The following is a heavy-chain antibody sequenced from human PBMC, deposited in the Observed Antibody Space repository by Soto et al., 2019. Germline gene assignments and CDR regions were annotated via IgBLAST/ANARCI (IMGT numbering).Heavy chain of an antibody. Sequence: EVQLVESGGGLIQPGGSLRLSCAASGFTVGSNYMTWVRQAPGKGLEWVSLIYSGGGTYYADSVKGRFTISRDNSKNTLYLQMNSLRADDTAVYYCARPQGGADYLYFHHWGQGTLVTVSS. V-gene: IGHV3-53*01. J-gene: IGHJ1*01. CDR2: IYSGGGT. CDR1: GFTVGSNY. CDR3: ARPQGGADYLYFHH. D-gene: IGHD4-17*01.